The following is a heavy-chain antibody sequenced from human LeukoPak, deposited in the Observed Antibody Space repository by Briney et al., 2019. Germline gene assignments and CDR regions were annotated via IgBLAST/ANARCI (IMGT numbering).Heavy chain of an antibody. CDR2: MIISGGST. CDR3: ARAWPQAYFDY. CDR1: GFTFSTYA. Sequence: GGSLRLSCEASGFTFSTYAMTWVRQVPGKGLEWVSSMIISGGSTYYADSVKGRFTISRDNSKNTLNLQMNSLRAEDTAVYYCARAWPQAYFDYWGQGTLVTVSS. V-gene: IGHV3-23*01. J-gene: IGHJ4*02.